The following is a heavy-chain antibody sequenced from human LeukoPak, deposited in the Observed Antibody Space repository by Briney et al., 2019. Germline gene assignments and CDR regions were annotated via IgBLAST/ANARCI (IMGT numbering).Heavy chain of an antibody. CDR3: ARGWELHD. J-gene: IGHJ4*02. Sequence: ASVKVSCKASGYTFTSYDINWVRQATGQGLEWMGWMNPNSGNTGYAQKLQGRVTMTTDTSTSTAFLDLRSLRSDDTAVYFCARGWELHDWGQGTLVTVSS. D-gene: IGHD1-26*01. CDR1: GYTFTSYD. V-gene: IGHV1-8*01. CDR2: MNPNSGNT.